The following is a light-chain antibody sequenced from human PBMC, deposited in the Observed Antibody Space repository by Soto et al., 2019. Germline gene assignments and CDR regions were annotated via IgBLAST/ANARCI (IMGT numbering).Light chain of an antibody. Sequence: DIQMTQSPSSVSASVGDIVTITCLASQVISSWLAWYQKKPGKAPKILIYAASSLQSGVPSRFSGSGSGTDFNLTISRLQTEDFATYDCQQANSFTPTFGGGTKVDIK. V-gene: IGKV1D-12*01. CDR2: AAS. CDR1: QVISSW. J-gene: IGKJ4*01. CDR3: QQANSFTPT.